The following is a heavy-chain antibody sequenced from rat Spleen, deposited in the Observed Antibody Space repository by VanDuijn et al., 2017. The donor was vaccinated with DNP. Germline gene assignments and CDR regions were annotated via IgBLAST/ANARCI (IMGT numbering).Heavy chain of an antibody. V-gene: IGHV5-7*01. J-gene: IGHJ2*01. CDR2: ISYDGSST. CDR1: GFTFSDHN. D-gene: IGHD1-12*03. Sequence: EVQLVESGGGLVQPGRSLILSCTASGFTFSDHNMAWVRQAPKKGLEWVATISYDGSSTYYRDSVKGRFIISRNNAKSTQYLQMDSLRSEDTATYYCARGGDGYDYWGQGVMVTVSS. CDR3: ARGGDGYDY.